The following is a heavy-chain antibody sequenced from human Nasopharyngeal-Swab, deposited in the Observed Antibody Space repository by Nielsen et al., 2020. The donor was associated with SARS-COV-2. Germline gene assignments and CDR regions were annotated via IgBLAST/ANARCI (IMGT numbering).Heavy chain of an antibody. D-gene: IGHD2-8*01. CDR1: GYTFTSYY. Sequence: ASVKVSCKASGYTFTSYYMHWVRQAPGQGLEWMGIINPSGGSTSYAQKFQGRVTMTRDTSTSTVYMELSSLRSEDTAVYYCARGQTKYQMLTWFDPWGQGTLVTVSS. CDR3: ARGQTKYQMLTWFDP. V-gene: IGHV1-46*01. CDR2: INPSGGST. J-gene: IGHJ5*02.